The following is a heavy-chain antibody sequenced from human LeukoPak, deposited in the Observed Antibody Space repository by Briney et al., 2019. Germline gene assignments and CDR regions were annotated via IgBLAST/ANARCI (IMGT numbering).Heavy chain of an antibody. J-gene: IGHJ4*02. CDR1: GFTHSSYS. V-gene: IGHV3-21*01. CDR3: ARAGGSTVSHSDY. Sequence: GGSLRLSCAASGFTHSSYSMNWIRQAPGKGLEWVSSISSSTSYIYYADSVKGRFTISKDNAKNSLYLQMNSLRAEDTAVYYCARAGGSTVSHSDYWGQGTLVTVSS. CDR2: ISSSTSYI. D-gene: IGHD4-17*01.